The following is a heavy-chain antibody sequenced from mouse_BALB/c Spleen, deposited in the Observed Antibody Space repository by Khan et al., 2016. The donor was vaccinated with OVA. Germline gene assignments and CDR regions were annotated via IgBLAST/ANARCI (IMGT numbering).Heavy chain of an antibody. CDR1: GFSLSRYN. J-gene: IGHJ4*01. D-gene: IGHD1-1*01. CDR2: IWSGGST. V-gene: IGHV2-6-4*01. CDR3: ARAYGTSLGYDAMDY. Sequence: QVQLQQPGPGLVAPSQSLSITCTVSGFSLSRYNVHWIRQPPGKGLEWLGMIWSGGSTDYNSALKSRLSISKVNSKSQVFLKMNSLQTDDTAMYYWARAYGTSLGYDAMDYWGQGTSVTVSS.